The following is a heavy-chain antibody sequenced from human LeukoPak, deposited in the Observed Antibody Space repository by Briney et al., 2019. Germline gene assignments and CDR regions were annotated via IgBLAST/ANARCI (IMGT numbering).Heavy chain of an antibody. CDR3: ARAYGSGSYPGY. J-gene: IGHJ4*02. CDR2: IYSGGST. V-gene: IGHV3-53*01. CDR1: GFTVSSKY. Sequence: PGGSLRLSCPASGFTVSSKYMSWARQAPGNGLEWVSVIYSGGSTYYADSVKGRFTISRDNSKNTLYLQMNSLRAKDTAVYYCARAYGSGSYPGYWGQGTLVTVSS. D-gene: IGHD3-10*01.